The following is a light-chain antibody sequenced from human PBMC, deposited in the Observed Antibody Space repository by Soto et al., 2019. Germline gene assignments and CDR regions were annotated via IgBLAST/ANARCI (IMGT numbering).Light chain of an antibody. CDR3: QQDNSYSS. J-gene: IGKJ1*01. V-gene: IGKV1-5*03. CDR2: KAS. Sequence: DIQMTQSTSTLSASVGDRVTITCRASQSISSWLAWYQQKPGKAPKLLIYKASDLQSGVPSRFSGGGDGTEFTVTISCRQPDDFATYYCQQDNSYSSFGQGTRVEI. CDR1: QSISSW.